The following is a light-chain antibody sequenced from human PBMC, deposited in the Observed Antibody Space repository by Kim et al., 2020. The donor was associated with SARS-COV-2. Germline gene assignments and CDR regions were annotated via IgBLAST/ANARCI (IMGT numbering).Light chain of an antibody. J-gene: IGKJ4*01. Sequence: SPGERATLSCRASQSVSRYLAWYQQKPGQAPRLLIYDASIRATDIPARFSGSGSGTDFTLTISSLEPEDFAVYYCQQRSDWPALTFGGGTKVDIK. CDR1: QSVSRY. V-gene: IGKV3-11*01. CDR2: DAS. CDR3: QQRSDWPALT.